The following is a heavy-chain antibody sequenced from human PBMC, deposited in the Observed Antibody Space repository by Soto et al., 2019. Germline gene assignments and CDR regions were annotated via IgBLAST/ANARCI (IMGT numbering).Heavy chain of an antibody. D-gene: IGHD6-19*01. Sequence: GGSLRLSCTASGFNVGSNYMIWVRQAPGKGLEWVSVIYSGGSTYYAESVKGRFTISRENSKNTLYLQMNSMRAEDTDVYYCAREAVAVHYYYYYGMDVWGQGTTVTVSS. CDR3: AREAVAVHYYYYYGMDV. J-gene: IGHJ6*02. V-gene: IGHV3-53*01. CDR1: GFNVGSNY. CDR2: IYSGGST.